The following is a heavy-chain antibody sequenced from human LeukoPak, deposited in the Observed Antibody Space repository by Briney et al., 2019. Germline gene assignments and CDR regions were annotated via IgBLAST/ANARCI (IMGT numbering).Heavy chain of an antibody. CDR2: IYTSGST. CDR1: GGSISSGSYY. D-gene: IGHD2-2*01. Sequence: SETLSLTCTVSGGSISSGSYYWSWIRQPAGKGLEWIGRIYTSGSTNYNPSLKSRVTISVDTSKNQFSLKLSSVTAADTAVYYCASAYSTNYAFDIWGQGTMVTVSS. J-gene: IGHJ3*02. CDR3: ASAYSTNYAFDI. V-gene: IGHV4-61*02.